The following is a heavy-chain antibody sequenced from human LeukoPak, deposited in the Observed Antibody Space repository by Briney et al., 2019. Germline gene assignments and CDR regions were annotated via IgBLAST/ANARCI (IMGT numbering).Heavy chain of an antibody. V-gene: IGHV3-73*01. CDR2: IRSKANRYAT. CDR1: GFTFSGSA. CDR3: TSWVGELWVY. J-gene: IGHJ4*02. Sequence: GGSLKLSCAAFGFTFSGSAVHWVRQASGKGLEWVGRIRSKANRYATAYAASVKGRFSIGRDDSKNTAYLQMNSLRTEDTAMYYCTSWVGELWVYWGRGTLVTVSS. D-gene: IGHD3-10*01.